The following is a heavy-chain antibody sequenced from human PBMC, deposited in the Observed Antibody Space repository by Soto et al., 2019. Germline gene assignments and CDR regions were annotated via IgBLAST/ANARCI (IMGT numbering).Heavy chain of an antibody. CDR1: GFPFCIYS. D-gene: IGHD6-19*01. V-gene: IGHV3-48*02. J-gene: IGHJ4*02. CDR3: ARSVEGHFDY. Sequence: ESGGGLVQPGGSLRLTCVASGFPFCIYSMNWVRQAPGKGLEWSSYITSDTNTIKYADSVKGRFTISRDNAKNLVYLQMNSLRDEDTAVYFCARSVEGHFDYWGQGTVVTVSS. CDR2: ITSDTNTI.